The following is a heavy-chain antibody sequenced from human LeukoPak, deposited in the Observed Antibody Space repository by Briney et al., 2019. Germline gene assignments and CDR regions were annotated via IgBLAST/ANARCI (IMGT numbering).Heavy chain of an antibody. CDR2: IFHSGST. J-gene: IGHJ4*02. D-gene: IGHD6-19*01. CDR3: ARVKHDMGWYGDHFDF. CDR1: DYSISSGYY. V-gene: IGHV4-38-2*01. Sequence: SETLSLTCAVSDYSISSGYYWGCFRQPPPKGLLWIGSIFHSGSTYYNPSIKSRVTISVDTSKNQSSLKLSSVTAADTAVYYCARVKHDMGWYGDHFDFWGQGTLVTVSS.